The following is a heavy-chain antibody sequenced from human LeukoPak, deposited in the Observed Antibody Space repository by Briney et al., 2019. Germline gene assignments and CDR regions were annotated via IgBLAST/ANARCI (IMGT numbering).Heavy chain of an antibody. V-gene: IGHV3-30*01. CDR2: ISYDGSNK. CDR1: GFTFSSYA. J-gene: IGHJ6*03. CDR3: AREVIVVVPAAIQPTGLEYYMDV. D-gene: IGHD2-2*01. Sequence: GRSLRLSCAASGFTFSSYAMHWVRQAPGKGLEGVAVISYDGSNKYYADSVKGRFTISPDNSPDPLYLQMHSLRAEDTAVYYCAREVIVVVPAAIQPTGLEYYMDVWGKGTTVTVSS.